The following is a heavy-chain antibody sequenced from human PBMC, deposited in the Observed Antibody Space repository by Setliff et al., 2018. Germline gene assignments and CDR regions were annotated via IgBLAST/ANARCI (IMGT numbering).Heavy chain of an antibody. V-gene: IGHV1-69*13. CDR2: IIPMFRTG. CDR1: GYSLSESI. Sequence: ASVKVSCKASGYSLSESIVSWVRQAPGQGLEWMGGIIPMFRTGKYAQKFQGRVTITADESTSTAYMELSSLRLEDTAVYYCARGKMDVVAVAGKYCVMDVWGQGTTVTVSS. D-gene: IGHD6-19*01. CDR3: ARGKMDVVAVAGKYCVMDV. J-gene: IGHJ6*02.